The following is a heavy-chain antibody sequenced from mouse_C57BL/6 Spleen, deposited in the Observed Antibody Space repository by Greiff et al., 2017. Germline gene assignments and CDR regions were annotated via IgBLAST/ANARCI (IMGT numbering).Heavy chain of an antibody. CDR3: ARRSSNYHYAMDY. Sequence: QVQLQQSGAELVKPGASVKLSCKASGYTFTSYWMQWVKQRPGQGLEWIGEIDPSDSYTNYNQKFKGKATLTVDTSSSTAYMQLSSLTSEDSAVYYCARRSSNYHYAMDYWGQGTSVTVSS. V-gene: IGHV1-50*01. J-gene: IGHJ4*01. CDR1: GYTFTSYW. CDR2: IDPSDSYT. D-gene: IGHD2-5*01.